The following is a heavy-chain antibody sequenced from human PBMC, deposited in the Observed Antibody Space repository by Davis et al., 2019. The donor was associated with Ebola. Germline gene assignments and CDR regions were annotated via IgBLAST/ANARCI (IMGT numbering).Heavy chain of an antibody. CDR2: FSSDGANT. CDR3: ARGLRGSKYSGYRGPRGPLDF. V-gene: IGHV3-23*01. Sequence: PGGSLRLSCAASGFTFSNYGMSWVRQVPGKGLEWVATFSSDGANTYYADSVKGRVTISRDNSKNTLYLQMNSLRVEDTAVYYCARGLRGSKYSGYRGPRGPLDFWGQGTLVTVSS. CDR1: GFTFSNYG. J-gene: IGHJ4*02. D-gene: IGHD5-12*01.